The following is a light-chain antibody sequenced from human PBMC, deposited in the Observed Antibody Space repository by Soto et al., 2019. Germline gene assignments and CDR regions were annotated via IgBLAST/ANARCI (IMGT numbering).Light chain of an antibody. Sequence: QSVLTQPASVSGSPGQSITISCTGTSSDVGGHNYVSWYQQHPGRAPKLLIYEVSYRPSGVSDRFSGSKTGNTASLSISGLQAEDEADYYCCSYTSRSTHYVFGGGTKVTVL. V-gene: IGLV2-14*01. J-gene: IGLJ1*01. CDR1: SSDVGGHNY. CDR3: CSYTSRSTHYV. CDR2: EVS.